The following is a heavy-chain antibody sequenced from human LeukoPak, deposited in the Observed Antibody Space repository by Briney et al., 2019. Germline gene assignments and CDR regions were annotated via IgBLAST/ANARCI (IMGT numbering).Heavy chain of an antibody. CDR3: ARDRDPYYDSSGYYHAFDI. D-gene: IGHD3-22*01. V-gene: IGHV4-59*12. J-gene: IGHJ3*02. CDR1: GGSISSYY. Sequence: SETLSLTCTASGGSISSYYWSWIRQPPGKGLEWIGYIYYSGSTNYNPSLKSRVTISVDTSKNQFSLKLSSVTAADTAVYYCARDRDPYYDSSGYYHAFDIWGQGTMVTVSS. CDR2: IYYSGST.